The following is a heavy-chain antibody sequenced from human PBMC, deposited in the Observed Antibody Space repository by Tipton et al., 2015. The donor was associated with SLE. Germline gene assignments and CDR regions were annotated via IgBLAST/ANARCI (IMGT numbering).Heavy chain of an antibody. CDR2: ISSSSSYI. Sequence: SLRLSCAASGFTFSSYSMNWVSSISSSSSYIYYADSVKGRFTISRDNSKNTLYLQMNSLRAEDTAVYYCAKDGGDCSGGSCYSNWYFDLWGRGTLVTVSS. J-gene: IGHJ2*01. D-gene: IGHD2-15*01. V-gene: IGHV3-21*01. CDR3: AKDGGDCSGGSCYSNWYFDL. CDR1: GFTFSSYS.